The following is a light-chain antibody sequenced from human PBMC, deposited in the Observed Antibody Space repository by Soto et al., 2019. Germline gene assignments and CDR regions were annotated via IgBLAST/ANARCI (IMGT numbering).Light chain of an antibody. CDR3: CSYTSSSIRV. J-gene: IGLJ3*02. V-gene: IGLV2-14*01. Sequence: QSVLTQPASVSGSPGQSINISCTGTSGDIGSYNRVSWYQQHPGKAPKLIIYEVRNRPSGVSNRLSGSKSGNTASLTISGLQADDEADYYCCSYTSSSIRVFGGGTKLTVL. CDR1: SGDIGSYNR. CDR2: EVR.